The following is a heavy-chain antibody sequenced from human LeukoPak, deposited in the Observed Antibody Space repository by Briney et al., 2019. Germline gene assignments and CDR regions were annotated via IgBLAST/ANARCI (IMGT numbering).Heavy chain of an antibody. CDR1: GFTFSSTS. V-gene: IGHV3-23*01. CDR2: TVGGGDGT. Sequence: GGSLRLSCAASGFTFSSTSMSWVRQAPGKGLEWVAVTVGGGDGTYYADSVKGRFTISRDNSNNTLYLQMNSLRAEDTAVYYCAKAGADYYDSSGYFNYWGQGTLVTVSS. CDR3: AKAGADYYDSSGYFNY. D-gene: IGHD3-22*01. J-gene: IGHJ4*02.